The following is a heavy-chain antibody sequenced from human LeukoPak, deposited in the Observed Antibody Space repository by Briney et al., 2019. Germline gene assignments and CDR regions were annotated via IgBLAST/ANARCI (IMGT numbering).Heavy chain of an antibody. CDR3: ARDNPLALRYFQH. Sequence: GGSLRLSCAASGFTFSDYYMSWIRQAPGKGREWVSYISSSGSTIYYADSVKGRFTISRDNAKNSLYLQMNSLRAEDTAVYYCARDNPLALRYFQHWGQGTLVTVSS. CDR2: ISSSGSTI. CDR1: GFTFSDYY. V-gene: IGHV3-11*04. J-gene: IGHJ1*01.